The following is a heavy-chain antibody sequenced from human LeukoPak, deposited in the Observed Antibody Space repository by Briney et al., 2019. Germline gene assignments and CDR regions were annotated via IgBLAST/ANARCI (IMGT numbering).Heavy chain of an antibody. CDR3: ARGLTIFGVADDAFDI. Sequence: GASVKVSCKASGYTFTSYYMHWVRQAPGQGLEWMGIINPSGGSTSYAQKFQGRVTMTTDTSTSTAYMELRSLRSDDTAVYYCARGLTIFGVADDAFDIWGQGTMVTVSS. D-gene: IGHD3-3*01. J-gene: IGHJ3*02. CDR1: GYTFTSYY. CDR2: INPSGGST. V-gene: IGHV1-46*01.